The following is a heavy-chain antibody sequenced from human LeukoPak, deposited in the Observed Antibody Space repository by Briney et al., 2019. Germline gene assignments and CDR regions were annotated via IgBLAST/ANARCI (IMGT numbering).Heavy chain of an antibody. CDR3: ARSLIRVSAYFFDY. Sequence: SETLSLTCIVSGGSISSYYWSWIRQPPGKGLEWIGYIYYSGSTNYNPSLKSRVTISVDTSKNQFSLKLSSVTAADTAVYYCARSLIRVSAYFFDYWGQATLVTVSS. V-gene: IGHV4-59*01. D-gene: IGHD3-10*01. J-gene: IGHJ4*02. CDR1: GGSISSYY. CDR2: IYYSGST.